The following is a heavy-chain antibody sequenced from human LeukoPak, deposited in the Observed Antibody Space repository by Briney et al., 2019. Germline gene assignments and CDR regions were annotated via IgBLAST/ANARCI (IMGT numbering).Heavy chain of an antibody. CDR1: GFTFSTYG. J-gene: IGHJ4*02. V-gene: IGHV3-30*02. Sequence: GGSLRLSCGASGFTFSTYGMHWVRQAPGKGLEWVAFIRYDGSNKYYADSVKGRFTISRDSSKNTLYLQMNSLRAEDTAVYYCARLGDSSSWYPGYFDYWGQGTLVTVSS. CDR2: IRYDGSNK. CDR3: ARLGDSSSWYPGYFDY. D-gene: IGHD6-13*01.